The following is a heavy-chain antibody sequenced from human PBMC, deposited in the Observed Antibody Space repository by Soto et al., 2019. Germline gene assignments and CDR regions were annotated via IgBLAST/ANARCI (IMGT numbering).Heavy chain of an antibody. V-gene: IGHV3-33*01. Sequence: QVHLVESGGGVVQPGRSLRLSCAASGFTFSSYGMHWVRQAPGKGLEWVAVMWYDGSNTYYADSVKGRFTISRDNSKNTLYLQMNSLRFDDTAVYYCARPLHDNRWGSPYEWWGQGTLVTVSA. CDR3: ARPLHDNRWGSPYEW. J-gene: IGHJ4*02. D-gene: IGHD3-16*01. CDR2: MWYDGSNT. CDR1: GFTFSSYG.